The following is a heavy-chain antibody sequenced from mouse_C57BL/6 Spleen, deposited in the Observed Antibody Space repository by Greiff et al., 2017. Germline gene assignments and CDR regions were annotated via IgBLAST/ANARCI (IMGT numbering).Heavy chain of an antibody. CDR1: GFSLTSYG. V-gene: IGHV2-9*01. Sequence: QVQLKESGPGLVEPSQCLSITCTVSGFSLTSYGVDWVRQPPGKGLEWLGVIWGGGNSNYNSALMSRLSICKDYAKCQVFLKMNSLQTDFTALYYCAKRHWDVWYFDVWGTGTTVTVAS. CDR2: IWGGGNS. D-gene: IGHD4-1*01. CDR3: AKRHWDVWYFDV. J-gene: IGHJ1*03.